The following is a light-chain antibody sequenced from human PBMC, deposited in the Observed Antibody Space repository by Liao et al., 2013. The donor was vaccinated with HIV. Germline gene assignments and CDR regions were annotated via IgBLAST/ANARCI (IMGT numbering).Light chain of an antibody. Sequence: SDELTQPSSVSVSPGQTASIACSGDELRDKYASWYLQRPGQSPVLVIYQDSKRPSGIPGRFSGSSSGNTGTLTISGTQPMDEGDYYCQVWDRGPALFGGGTKLTVL. CDR2: QDS. CDR3: QVWDRGPAL. J-gene: IGLJ2*01. CDR1: ELRDKY. V-gene: IGLV3-1*01.